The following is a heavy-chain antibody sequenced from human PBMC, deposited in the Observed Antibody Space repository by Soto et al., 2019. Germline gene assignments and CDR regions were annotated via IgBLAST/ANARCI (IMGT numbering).Heavy chain of an antibody. CDR3: EKNGDFWSWGMDV. Sequence: PXGTLSLSFRLSGGSVTGACYWNWIRQHPGKGLEWIGSIHYRGSTYLDSVKGRFAISRDNSRNTLNLQMHSLRAEDTAVYYCEKNGDFWSWGMDVWGQGTTVTVSS. J-gene: IGHJ6*02. V-gene: IGHV3-53*01. CDR1: GGSVTGACY. CDR2: IHYRGST. D-gene: IGHD3-3*01.